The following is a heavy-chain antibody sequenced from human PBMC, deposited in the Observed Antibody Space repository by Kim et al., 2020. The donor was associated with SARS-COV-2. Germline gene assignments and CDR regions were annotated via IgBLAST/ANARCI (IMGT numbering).Heavy chain of an antibody. CDR2: IYSGGST. CDR3: ARDPGYCSGGSCYPSDNFDY. J-gene: IGHJ4*02. Sequence: GGSLRLSCAASGFTVSSNYMSWVRQAPGKGLEWVSVIYSGGSTYYADSVKGRFTISRDNSKNTLYLQMNSLRAEDTAVYYCARDPGYCSGGSCYPSDNFDYWGQGTLVTVSS. V-gene: IGHV3-53*01. D-gene: IGHD2-15*01. CDR1: GFTVSSNY.